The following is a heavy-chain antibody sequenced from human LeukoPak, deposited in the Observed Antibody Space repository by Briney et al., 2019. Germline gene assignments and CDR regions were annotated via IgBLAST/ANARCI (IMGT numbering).Heavy chain of an antibody. Sequence: GGSLRLSCAASGFTVSSNYMSWVRQAPGKGLEWVSVIYSGGSTYYADSVKGRFTISRDNSKNTLYLQMNSLRAEDTAVYYCARGSYYDSSGYYSSDDDYWGQGTLVTVSS. CDR1: GFTVSSNY. CDR2: IYSGGST. J-gene: IGHJ4*02. D-gene: IGHD3-22*01. V-gene: IGHV3-66*01. CDR3: ARGSYYDSSGYYSSDDDY.